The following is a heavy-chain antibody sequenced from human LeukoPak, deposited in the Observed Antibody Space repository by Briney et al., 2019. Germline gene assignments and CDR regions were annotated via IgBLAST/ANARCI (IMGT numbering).Heavy chain of an antibody. J-gene: IGHJ4*02. Sequence: GGSLRLSCAASGFTFSSYVMHWVRQAPGKGLEWVSAISGSGGSTYYADSVKGRFTISRDNSKNTLYLQMNSLRAEDTAVHYCAKDRGGAFDYWGQGTLVTVSS. D-gene: IGHD3-10*01. CDR3: AKDRGGAFDY. CDR2: ISGSGGST. CDR1: GFTFSSYV. V-gene: IGHV3-23*01.